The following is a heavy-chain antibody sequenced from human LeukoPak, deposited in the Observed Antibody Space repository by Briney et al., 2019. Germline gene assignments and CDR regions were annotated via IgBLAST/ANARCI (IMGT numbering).Heavy chain of an antibody. Sequence: PSETLSLTCTVSGGSISSYYWSWIRQPAGKGLEWIGRIYTSGSTNYNPSLKSRVTMSVDTSKNQFSLKLSSVTAADTAVYYCARGYSSGWYGVNDAFDIWGQGTMVTVSS. D-gene: IGHD6-19*01. CDR3: ARGYSSGWYGVNDAFDI. CDR1: GGSISSYY. CDR2: IYTSGST. V-gene: IGHV4-4*07. J-gene: IGHJ3*02.